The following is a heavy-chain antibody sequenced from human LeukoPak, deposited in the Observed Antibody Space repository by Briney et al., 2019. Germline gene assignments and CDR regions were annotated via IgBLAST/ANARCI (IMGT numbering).Heavy chain of an antibody. Sequence: PSETLSLTCTVSGGSISSYYWSWIRQPPGKGLEWIGYIYYSGSTNYNPSLKSRVTISVDTSKNQFSLKLSSVTAADTAVYYCARHQSTYYYGSGSYYTNSPFDYWGQGTLVTVSS. CDR3: ARHQSTYYYGSGSYYTNSPFDY. D-gene: IGHD3-10*01. V-gene: IGHV4-59*08. CDR2: IYYSGST. J-gene: IGHJ4*02. CDR1: GGSISSYY.